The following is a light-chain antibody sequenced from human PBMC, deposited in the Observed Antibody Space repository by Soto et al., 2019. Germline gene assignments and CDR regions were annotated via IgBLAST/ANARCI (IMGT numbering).Light chain of an antibody. CDR3: QQDGSTPLT. V-gene: IGKV3-20*01. J-gene: IGKJ4*01. CDR1: QSVSRNY. CDR2: GAS. Sequence: EIVLTQSPGTLSLSPGGRATLSCRASQSVSRNYVAWYQQKPGQSPRLLIYGASNRASGIPDRFSGSASGADFTLSIARLEPEDFAIYYCQQDGSTPLTFGGGTKVEIK.